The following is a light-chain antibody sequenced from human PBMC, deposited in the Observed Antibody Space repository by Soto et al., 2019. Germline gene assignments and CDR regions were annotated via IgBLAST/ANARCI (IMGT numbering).Light chain of an antibody. Sequence: AIQLTQSPSSLSASVGDRVTITCRASQGISSALAWYQQKPGKAPKLLIYDASSLESGVPSRFSGSGSGLDFSLTTSSLQPEDFAAYSCQQFNSYPLTFGEGTKVDIK. CDR1: QGISSA. CDR3: QQFNSYPLT. V-gene: IGKV1-13*02. J-gene: IGKJ4*01. CDR2: DAS.